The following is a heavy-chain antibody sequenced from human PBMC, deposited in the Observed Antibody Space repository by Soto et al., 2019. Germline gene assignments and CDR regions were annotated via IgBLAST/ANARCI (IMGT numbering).Heavy chain of an antibody. CDR2: ISSSSSYI. V-gene: IGHV3-21*01. CDR1: GFTFSSYS. CDR3: ARDGGDFDWLGDNNWFDP. Sequence: EVQLVESGGGLVKPGGSLRLSCAASGFTFSSYSMNWVRQAPGKGLEWVSSISSSSSYIYYADSVKGRFTISRDNAKNSLYLQRNSLRAEDTAVYYCARDGGDFDWLGDNNWFDPWGQGTLVTVSS. D-gene: IGHD3-9*01. J-gene: IGHJ5*02.